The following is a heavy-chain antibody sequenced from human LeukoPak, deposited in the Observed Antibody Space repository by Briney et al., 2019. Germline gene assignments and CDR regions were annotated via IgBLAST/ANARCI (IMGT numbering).Heavy chain of an antibody. CDR2: ISAYNGNT. Sequence: ASVKVSCKASGGTFSSYAISWVRQAPGQGLEWMGWISAYNGNTNYAQKLQGRVTMTTDTSTSTAYMELRSLRSDDTAVYYCARAQVAGTSYFDYWGQGTLVTVSS. V-gene: IGHV1-18*01. CDR1: GGTFSSYA. CDR3: ARAQVAGTSYFDY. D-gene: IGHD6-19*01. J-gene: IGHJ4*02.